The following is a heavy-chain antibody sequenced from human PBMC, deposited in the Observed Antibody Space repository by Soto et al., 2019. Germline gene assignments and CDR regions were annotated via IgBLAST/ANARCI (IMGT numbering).Heavy chain of an antibody. D-gene: IGHD4-17*01. CDR2: ISAYNGNT. CDR3: ARGNYCDYPYYYYGMDV. J-gene: IGHJ6*02. Sequence: QVQLVQSGAEVKKPGASVKVSCKASGYTFTSYGISWVRQAPGQGLEWMGWISAYNGNTNYAQKLQGRVTMTTDTATSTAHMELRSLRADDTAVYYCARGNYCDYPYYYYGMDVWGQGTTVTVSS. V-gene: IGHV1-18*04. CDR1: GYTFTSYG.